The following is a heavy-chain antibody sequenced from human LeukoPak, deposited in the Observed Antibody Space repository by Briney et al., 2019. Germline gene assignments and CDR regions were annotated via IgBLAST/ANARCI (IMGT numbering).Heavy chain of an antibody. CDR1: GYTFTGYY. CDR2: INPNSGGT. J-gene: IGHJ5*02. Sequence: ASVKVSCKASGYTFTGYYMHWVRQAPGQGLEWMGWINPNSGGTNYAQKFQGRVTMTRDTSISTAYMELSRLRSDDTAVYYCAREVRGSGSYNWFDPWGQGTLVTVSS. V-gene: IGHV1-2*02. D-gene: IGHD3-10*01. CDR3: AREVRGSGSYNWFDP.